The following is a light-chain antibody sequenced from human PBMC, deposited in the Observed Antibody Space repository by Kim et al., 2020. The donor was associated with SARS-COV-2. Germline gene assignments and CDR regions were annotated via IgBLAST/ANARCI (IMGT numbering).Light chain of an antibody. CDR3: QQYGRPPRT. Sequence: SPGESATLSCRASQSVSSSYLAWYQQQPGQPPRLLIYGASSRATGNPDRFSGSGSGTDFTITISRLEHEDFAVYYCQQYGRPPRTFGQGTKVDIK. V-gene: IGKV3-20*01. CDR1: QSVSSSY. J-gene: IGKJ1*01. CDR2: GAS.